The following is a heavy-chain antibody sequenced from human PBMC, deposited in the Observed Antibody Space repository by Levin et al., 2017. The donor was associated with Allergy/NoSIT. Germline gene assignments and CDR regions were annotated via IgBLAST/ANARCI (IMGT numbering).Heavy chain of an antibody. CDR2: IYYTGSS. Sequence: PGGSLSLSCTVSGGSIISTNYYWGWIRQPPGKGLEWIGSIYYTGSSHYNPSLQSRVTISVDTSKDHFSLNLSSVTAADTAVYYCAKSSSLEWFDPWGQGTLVTVSS. J-gene: IGHJ5*02. CDR1: GGSIISTNYY. D-gene: IGHD3-3*01. V-gene: IGHV4-39*02. CDR3: AKSSSLEWFDP.